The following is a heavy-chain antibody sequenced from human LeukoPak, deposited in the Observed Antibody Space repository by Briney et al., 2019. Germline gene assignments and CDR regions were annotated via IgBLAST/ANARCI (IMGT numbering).Heavy chain of an antibody. CDR2: INTNTGNP. V-gene: IGHV7-4-1*02. CDR1: GYTFTSYA. J-gene: IGHJ6*02. Sequence: GASVKVSCKASGYTFTSYAMNWVRQAPGQGLEWMGWINTNTGNPTYAQGFTGRFVFSLDTSVSTAYLQISSLKAVDTAVYYCARAGYDFWSGYSYYYYGMDVWGQGTTVTVSS. CDR3: ARAGYDFWSGYSYYYYGMDV. D-gene: IGHD3-3*01.